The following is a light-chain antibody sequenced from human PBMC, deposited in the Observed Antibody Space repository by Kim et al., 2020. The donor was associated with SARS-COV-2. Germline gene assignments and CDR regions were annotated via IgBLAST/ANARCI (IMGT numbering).Light chain of an antibody. J-gene: IGKJ4*02. CDR1: RRIDTS. V-gene: IGKV3-11*01. Sequence: PRERATPSCGASRRIDTSIGLYRHQPGPGPGPRVHDASVSDSGVADRFSGSGSGTDFTLTISILEPEDFSTDYCQQRDSWPPAVSFGGGTKVDIK. CDR3: QQRDSWPPAVS. CDR2: DAS.